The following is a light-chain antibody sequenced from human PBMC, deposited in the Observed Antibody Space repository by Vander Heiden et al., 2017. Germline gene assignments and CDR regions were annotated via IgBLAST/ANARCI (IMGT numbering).Light chain of an antibody. CDR1: QSVSRSY. V-gene: IGKV3-20*01. J-gene: IGKJ1*01. CDR3: QQYGSSFPT. CDR2: GAS. Sequence: EVGLTQSPGTLSLSPGERATLSCRASQSVSRSYLVWYQQKPGQAPRLLIYGASIRATGIPDRFSGSGSGTDFTLTISRLEPEDFAVYYCQQYGSSFPTFGQGIKVEIK.